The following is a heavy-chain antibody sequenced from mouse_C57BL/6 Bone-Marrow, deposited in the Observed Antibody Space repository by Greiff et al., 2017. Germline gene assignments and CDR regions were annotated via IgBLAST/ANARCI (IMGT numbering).Heavy chain of an antibody. CDR1: GFTFSSYA. V-gene: IGHV5-4*01. D-gene: IGHD2-5*01. J-gene: IGHJ1*03. CDR3: AREIVTRYFDV. CDR2: ISDGGSYT. Sequence: EVKLVESGGGLVKPGGSLKLSCAASGFTFSSYAMSWVRQTPEKRLEWVATISDGGSYTYYPDNVKGRFTISRDNAKNNLYLQMSHLKSEDTAMYYCAREIVTRYFDVWGTGTTVTVSS.